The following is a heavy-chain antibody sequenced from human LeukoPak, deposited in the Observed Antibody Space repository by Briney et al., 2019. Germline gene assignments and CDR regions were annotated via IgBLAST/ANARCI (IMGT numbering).Heavy chain of an antibody. Sequence: GGSLRLSCAASRFTFSDYYMTWVRQAPGRGLEWVANIKEDGSEKNYVDSVKGRFTISRDNARNSVYLLLNSLTPEDTAVYYCARKPFYGSGIGHWGQGTLVTVSS. V-gene: IGHV3-7*01. D-gene: IGHD3-10*01. CDR1: RFTFSDYY. J-gene: IGHJ4*02. CDR2: IKEDGSEK. CDR3: ARKPFYGSGIGH.